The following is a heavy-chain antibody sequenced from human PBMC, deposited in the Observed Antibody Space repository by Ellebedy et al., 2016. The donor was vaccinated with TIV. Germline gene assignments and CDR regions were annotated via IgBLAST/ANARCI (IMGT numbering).Heavy chain of an antibody. CDR2: INHSGST. Sequence: SETLSLTXAVYGGSFSGYFWSWIRQPPGKGLECIGEINHSGSTNYNPSLTSRATISVDTSKNHFSLKLDSVTAADTAIYYCARESTGIVAVTGAKYYYHYMDVWGTGTTVTVSS. D-gene: IGHD2-2*01. V-gene: IGHV4-34*01. CDR3: ARESTGIVAVTGAKYYYHYMDV. CDR1: GGSFSGYF. J-gene: IGHJ6*03.